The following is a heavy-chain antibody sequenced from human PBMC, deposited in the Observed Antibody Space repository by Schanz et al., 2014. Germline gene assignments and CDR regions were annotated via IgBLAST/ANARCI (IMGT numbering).Heavy chain of an antibody. CDR3: ARGQRPTSGRSFDP. D-gene: IGHD2-15*01. CDR1: GYTFSNDD. CDR2: MQPDSGKT. J-gene: IGHJ5*02. V-gene: IGHV1-8*01. Sequence: QVQLVQSGAELRKPGTSVKVSCKTSGYTFSNDDINWVRQAIGQGPEWMGWMQPDSGKTHYAEKYRVRVARARAVTIGYAYMELRSLAAADTAVYYCARGQRPTSGRSFDPWGQGTLVTVSS.